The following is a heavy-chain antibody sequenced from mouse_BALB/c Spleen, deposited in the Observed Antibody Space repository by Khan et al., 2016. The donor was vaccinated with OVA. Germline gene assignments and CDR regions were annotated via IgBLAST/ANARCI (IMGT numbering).Heavy chain of an antibody. Sequence: EGELVELGGGLVKPGGSLKLSCAASGFIFSSYAMSWVRQTPEKRLEWVATITSGGSYTYYLASVKGRFTISRDNAKSTLSLQMSSLRSEDTAMYCCARRPYGYWGQGTTLTVSS. V-gene: IGHV5-9-3*01. D-gene: IGHD2-10*02. CDR1: GFIFSSYA. CDR3: ARRPYGY. J-gene: IGHJ2*01. CDR2: ITSGGSYT.